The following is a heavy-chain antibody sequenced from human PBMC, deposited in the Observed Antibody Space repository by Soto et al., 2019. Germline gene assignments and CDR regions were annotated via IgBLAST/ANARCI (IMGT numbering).Heavy chain of an antibody. CDR2: IIPILGIA. CDR1: GGTFSSYT. CDR3: ARGGYCSSTSCYRVDYYYYMDV. Sequence: SVKVSCKASGGTFSSYTISWVRQAPGQGLEWMGRIIPILGIANYAQKFQGRVTITADKSTSTAYMELSSLRSEDTAVYYCARGGYCSSTSCYRVDYYYYMDVWGKGTTVTVS. D-gene: IGHD2-2*01. V-gene: IGHV1-69*02. J-gene: IGHJ6*03.